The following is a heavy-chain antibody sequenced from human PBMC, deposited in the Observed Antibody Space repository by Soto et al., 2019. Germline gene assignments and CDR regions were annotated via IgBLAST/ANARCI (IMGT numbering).Heavy chain of an antibody. CDR3: AHSLGYDDFLTGYRIYHYYGMDV. CDR2: IYWVHHK. V-gene: IGHV2-5*02. D-gene: IGHD3-9*01. CDR1: GLSVSAPGAS. J-gene: IGHJ6*02. Sequence: SGPPLLNPTYTLTLHRSCSGLSVSAPGASGDWTGVPRGNPLEWLALIYWVHHKRYSQTLKRSLTITNDTSKKEVVLTMTNMDPVDTATYYCAHSLGYDDFLTGYRIYHYYGMDVWGQGTTVTVSS.